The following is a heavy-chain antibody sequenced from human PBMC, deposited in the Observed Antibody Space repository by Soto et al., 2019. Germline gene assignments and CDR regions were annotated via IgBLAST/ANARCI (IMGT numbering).Heavy chain of an antibody. D-gene: IGHD3-22*01. CDR1: GDSFSTNTAT. CDR3: VRLIGNSWLDS. V-gene: IGHV6-1*01. Sequence: SQTLSLTCDISGDSFSTNTATWDWIRQSPSRGLEWLGRTYYRSRWYFDYAVSVKSRITISPDISNNQVSLQLTSVTPDDTAIYYCVRLIGNSWLDSWGQGTLVTVS. CDR2: TYYRSRWYF. J-gene: IGHJ5*01.